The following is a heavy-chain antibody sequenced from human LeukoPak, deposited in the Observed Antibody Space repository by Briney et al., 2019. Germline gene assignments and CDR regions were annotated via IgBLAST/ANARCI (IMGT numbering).Heavy chain of an antibody. V-gene: IGHV3-49*04. D-gene: IGHD3-3*01. J-gene: IGHJ5*02. CDR3: TRESTIFGVVTRSDP. Sequence: GGSLRLSCAASGFTFSSYGMYWVSQAPGKGLEWVGFIRSKAYGGTTEYAASVKGRFTISRDDSKSIAYLQMNSLKTEDTAVYYCTRESTIFGVVTRSDPWGQGTLVTVSS. CDR2: IRSKAYGGTT. CDR1: GFTFSSYG.